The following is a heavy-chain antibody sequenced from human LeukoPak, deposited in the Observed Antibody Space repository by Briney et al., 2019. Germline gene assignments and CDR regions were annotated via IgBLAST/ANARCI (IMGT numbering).Heavy chain of an antibody. CDR2: ISGSGGST. Sequence: PGGSLRLSCAASRFTFSSYAMSWVRQAPGKGLEWVSAISGSGGSTYYADSVKGRFTISRDNSKNTLYLQMNSLRAEDTAVYYCAKGGPRGKLFQNFDYWGQGTLVTVSS. D-gene: IGHD3-10*01. CDR3: AKGGPRGKLFQNFDY. J-gene: IGHJ4*02. V-gene: IGHV3-23*01. CDR1: RFTFSSYA.